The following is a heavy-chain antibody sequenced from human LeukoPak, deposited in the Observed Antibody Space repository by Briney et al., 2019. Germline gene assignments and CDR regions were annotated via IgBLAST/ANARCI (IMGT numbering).Heavy chain of an antibody. D-gene: IGHD5-18*01. Sequence: GGSLRLSCAASGFTFNNYAMSWVRQAPGKGLEWVSVISDSGRATYYTDSVRGRCTISRDNSKNTVYLQMRNLRAEDTAVYFCARHDSFIPYWGQGSLVTVSS. CDR2: ISDSGRAT. CDR3: ARHDSFIPY. V-gene: IGHV3-23*01. J-gene: IGHJ4*02. CDR1: GFTFNNYA.